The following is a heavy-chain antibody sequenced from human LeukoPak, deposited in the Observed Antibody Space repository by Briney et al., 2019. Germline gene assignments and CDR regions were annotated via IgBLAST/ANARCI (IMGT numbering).Heavy chain of an antibody. CDR1: GGTFSSHA. Sequence: SVKVSCKASGGTFSSHAISWVRQAPGQGLEWMGGIIPIFGTANYAQEFQGRVTITADESTSTAYMELSSLRSEDTAVYYCARRFYYDSSGYYYVYWGQGTLVTVSS. CDR2: IIPIFGTA. D-gene: IGHD3-22*01. V-gene: IGHV1-69*13. CDR3: ARRFYYDSSGYYYVY. J-gene: IGHJ4*02.